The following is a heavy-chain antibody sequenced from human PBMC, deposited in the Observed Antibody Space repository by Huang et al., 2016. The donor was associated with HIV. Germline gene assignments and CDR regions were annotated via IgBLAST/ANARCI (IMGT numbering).Heavy chain of an antibody. D-gene: IGHD3-22*01. J-gene: IGHJ4*02. Sequence: QVQLVESGGGVVQPGGSLRLSCAASGFTFSSYGMHWVRQAPGKGLEWVVCIHYDGRNRYYADSVKGRFTISRDNSKNTLYLQMNSLRAEDTAVYFCAKFGSSGYLPRYSFDYWGQGTLVTVSS. V-gene: IGHV3-30*02. CDR1: GFTFSSYG. CDR2: IHYDGRNR. CDR3: AKFGSSGYLPRYSFDY.